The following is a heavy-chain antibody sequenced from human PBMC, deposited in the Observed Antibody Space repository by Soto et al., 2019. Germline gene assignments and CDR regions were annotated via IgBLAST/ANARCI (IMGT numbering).Heavy chain of an antibody. J-gene: IGHJ4*02. D-gene: IGHD6-13*01. CDR1: GFTFSSYG. CDR2: IWYDGSNK. Sequence: QVQLVESGGGVVQPGRSLRLSCAASGFTFSSYGMHWVRQAPGKGLEWVAVIWYDGSNKYYADSVKGRFTISRDNSKNTLYLQMNSLRAEDTAVYYCAREGGIAAAGLDYWGQGTLVTVSS. V-gene: IGHV3-33*01. CDR3: AREGGIAAAGLDY.